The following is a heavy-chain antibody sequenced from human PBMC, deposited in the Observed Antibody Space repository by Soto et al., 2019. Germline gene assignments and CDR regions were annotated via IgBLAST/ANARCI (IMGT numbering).Heavy chain of an antibody. V-gene: IGHV3-66*01. D-gene: IGHD4-17*01. CDR1: GFTVSSNY. Sequence: EVQLVESGGGLVQPGGSLRLSCAASGFTVSSNYMSWVRQAPGKGLEWVSVIYSGGSTYYADSVKGRFTISRDNSKNTLNLQMNSLRAEDTAVYYCARVTSTRRIDYWGQGTLVTVSS. CDR2: IYSGGST. CDR3: ARVTSTRRIDY. J-gene: IGHJ4*02.